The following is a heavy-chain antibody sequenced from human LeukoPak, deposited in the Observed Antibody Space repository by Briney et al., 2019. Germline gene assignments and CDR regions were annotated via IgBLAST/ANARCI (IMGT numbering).Heavy chain of an antibody. V-gene: IGHV3-33*06. D-gene: IGHD3-10*01. CDR3: AKDYAAGGFGELFL. Sequence: PGGSLRLSCAASGLTFSSYGMHWVRQAPGKGLAWVAVIWYDGSNKYYADSVKGRFTISRDNSKNTLYLQMNSLRAEDTAVYYCAKDYAAGGFGELFLWGQGTLVTVSS. CDR1: GLTFSSYG. CDR2: IWYDGSNK. J-gene: IGHJ4*02.